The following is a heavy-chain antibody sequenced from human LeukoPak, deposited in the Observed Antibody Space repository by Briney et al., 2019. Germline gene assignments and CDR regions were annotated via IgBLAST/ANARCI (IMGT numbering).Heavy chain of an antibody. J-gene: IGHJ4*02. CDR3: ARGTSVMDS. CDR1: GFTFSSYS. Sequence: GGSLRLSCAASGFTFSSYSMNWVRQAPGKGLEWVSSISSSSNYIYYADSVKGRFIISRDNAKNSLYLQMNSLRAEDTAVYFCARGTSVMDSWGQGPLVTASP. V-gene: IGHV3-21*01. CDR2: ISSSSNYI.